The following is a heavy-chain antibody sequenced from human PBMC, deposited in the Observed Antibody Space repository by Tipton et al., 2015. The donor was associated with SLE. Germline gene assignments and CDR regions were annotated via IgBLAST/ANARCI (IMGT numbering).Heavy chain of an antibody. J-gene: IGHJ3*01. Sequence: QLVQSGAEVKKPGASVKVSCKASGYTFSDYYLHWIRQVPGQGLEWMGRIRPYSGARQYVQKFQDRVTMTRDTSINTAYLEVSRLRSDDTAVYYCVRELDTFEVWGPGTLVTVSS. V-gene: IGHV1-2*06. CDR1: GYTFSDYY. CDR2: IRPYSGAR. CDR3: VRELDTFEV.